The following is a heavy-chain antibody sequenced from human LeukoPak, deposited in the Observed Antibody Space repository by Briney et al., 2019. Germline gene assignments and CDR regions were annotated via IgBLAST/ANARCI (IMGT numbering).Heavy chain of an antibody. CDR1: GGSISSSSYY. CDR2: IYYSGST. V-gene: IGHV4-39*01. D-gene: IGHD5-12*01. CDR3: ARHIPSSYSGYVAGGYYFDY. J-gene: IGHJ4*02. Sequence: RPSETLSLTCTVSGGSISSSSYYWGWIRQPPGKGLEWIGSIYYSGSTYYNPSLKSRVTISVDTSKNQFSLKLSSVTAADTAVYYCARHIPSSYSGYVAGGYYFDYWGQGTLVTVSS.